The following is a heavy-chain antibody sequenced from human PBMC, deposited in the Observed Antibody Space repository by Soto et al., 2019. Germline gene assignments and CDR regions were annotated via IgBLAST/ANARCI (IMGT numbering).Heavy chain of an antibody. CDR3: ARELNTDSSAYYAFAY. CDR1: GYSFTAYG. D-gene: IGHD3-22*01. V-gene: IGHV1-18*01. CDR2: VGTNNANT. J-gene: IGHJ4*02. Sequence: QVQLVQSGPEVKMPGASVKVSCKTSGYSFTAYGLACLRQAPGQRPEWLGWVGTNNANTNYAQKFQGRVTMTTDRSTTTTYMELRSLRSDDTAVYYCARELNTDSSAYYAFAYWGQGTLVTVSS.